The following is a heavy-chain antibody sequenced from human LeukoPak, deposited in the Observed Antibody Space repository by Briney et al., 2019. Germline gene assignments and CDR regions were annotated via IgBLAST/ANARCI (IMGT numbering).Heavy chain of an antibody. CDR1: GASISVYY. Sequence: SETLSLTCTVSGASISVYYWSWILQSPGKGLYWFGYIYSTGITKYNPSLESRVPISIDTSKNHLYLKLSSVTAADTAMYYCARHSRAYSSTSGTFEYWGQGTLVTVSS. CDR3: ARHSRAYSSTSGTFEY. J-gene: IGHJ4*02. D-gene: IGHD2-2*01. CDR2: IYSTGIT. V-gene: IGHV4-59*08.